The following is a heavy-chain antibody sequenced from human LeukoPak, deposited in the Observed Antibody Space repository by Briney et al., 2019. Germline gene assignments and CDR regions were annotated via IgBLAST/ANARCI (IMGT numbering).Heavy chain of an antibody. CDR2: INPSGDST. V-gene: IGHV1-46*01. D-gene: IGHD3-16*01. CDR3: AKLATSDTGETY. J-gene: IGHJ4*02. CDR1: GYTFTINH. Sequence: SVKVSCKASGYTFTINHIHWVRHAPRQGLEWMGVINPSGDSTTYAQNFQGRVTMTRDTSTSTVYMELRSLRSEDTAIYYCAKLATSDTGETYWGQGTLVTVSS.